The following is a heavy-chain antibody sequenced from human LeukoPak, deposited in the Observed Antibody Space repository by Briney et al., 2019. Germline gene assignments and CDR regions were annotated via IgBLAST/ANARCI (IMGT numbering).Heavy chain of an antibody. J-gene: IGHJ5*02. V-gene: IGHV4-59*12. CDR3: ARAAVAARWFDP. CDR2: IYYSGST. D-gene: IGHD6-19*01. CDR1: GGSISSYY. Sequence: SETLSLTCTVSGGSISSYYWSWIRQPPGKGLEWIGYIYYSGSTNYNPSLKSRVTISVDTSKNQFSLKLSSVTAADTAVYYRARAAVAARWFDPWGQGTLVTVSS.